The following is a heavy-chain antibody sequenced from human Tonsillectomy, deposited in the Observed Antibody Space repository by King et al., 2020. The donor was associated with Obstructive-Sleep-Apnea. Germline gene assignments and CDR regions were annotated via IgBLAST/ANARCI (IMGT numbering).Heavy chain of an antibody. J-gene: IGHJ4*02. CDR3: ATAGYSGSYREDPFDY. V-gene: IGHV1-24*01. D-gene: IGHD1-26*01. CDR1: GYTLTELS. Sequence: QLVQSGAEVKKPGASVKVSCKVSGYTLTELSMHWVRQAPGKGLEWMGGFDPEDGETIYAQKFQGRVTMTEDTSTDTAYMELSSLRSEDTAVYYCATAGYSGSYREDPFDYWGQGTLVTVSS. CDR2: FDPEDGET.